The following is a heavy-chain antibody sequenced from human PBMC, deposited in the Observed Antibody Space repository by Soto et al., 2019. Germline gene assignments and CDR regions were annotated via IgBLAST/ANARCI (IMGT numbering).Heavy chain of an antibody. D-gene: IGHD3-10*01. J-gene: IGHJ4*02. Sequence: QVQLQESGSGLVKPSQTLSLTYAVSGGSISSGGYSWSWIRQPPGKGLEWIGYIYHSGSTYYNPSLKSRITISQDRPKNQFSLKLSSVTAADTAVYYCTRLPMVWGQGTLVTVSS. CDR3: TRLPMV. V-gene: IGHV4-30-2*01. CDR1: GGSISSGGYS. CDR2: IYHSGST.